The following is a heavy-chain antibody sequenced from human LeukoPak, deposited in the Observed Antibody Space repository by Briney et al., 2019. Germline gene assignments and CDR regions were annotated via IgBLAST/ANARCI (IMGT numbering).Heavy chain of an antibody. CDR1: GGSFSGYY. Sequence: PSETLSLTCAVYGGSFSGYYWGWIRQPPGRGLEWIGSIYYSGSTYYNPSLKSRVTISVDTSKNQFSLKLSSVTAADTAVYYCARHVGAIEVTMVRGVIITGWFDPWGQGTLVTVSS. D-gene: IGHD3-10*01. CDR2: IYYSGST. CDR3: ARHVGAIEVTMVRGVIITGWFDP. V-gene: IGHV4-39*01. J-gene: IGHJ5*02.